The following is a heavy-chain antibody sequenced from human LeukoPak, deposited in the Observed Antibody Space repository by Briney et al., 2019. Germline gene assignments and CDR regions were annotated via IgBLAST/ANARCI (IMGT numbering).Heavy chain of an antibody. J-gene: IGHJ2*01. CDR3: ARDLEWELDYWYFDL. CDR1: GGSISSYY. V-gene: IGHV4-59*01. Sequence: PSETLPLTCTVSGGSISSYYWSWIRQPPGKGLEWIGYIYYSGSTYYNPSLKSRVTISVDTSKNQFSLKLSSVTAADTAVYYCARDLEWELDYWYFDLWGRGTLVTVSS. CDR2: IYYSGST. D-gene: IGHD1-26*01.